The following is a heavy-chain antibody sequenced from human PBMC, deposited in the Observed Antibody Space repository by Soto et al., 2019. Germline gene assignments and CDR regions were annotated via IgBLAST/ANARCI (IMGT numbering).Heavy chain of an antibody. D-gene: IGHD6-6*01. CDR3: ASSIAARPNYYGMDV. CDR1: GYSFTSYW. J-gene: IGHJ6*02. CDR2: IYPGDSDT. Sequence: GESLKISCKGSGYSFTSYWIGWVRQMPGKGLEWMGIIYPGDSDTRYSPSFQGQVTISADKSISTAYLQWSSLKASDTAMYYCASSIAARPNYYGMDVWGQGXTVTVSS. V-gene: IGHV5-51*01.